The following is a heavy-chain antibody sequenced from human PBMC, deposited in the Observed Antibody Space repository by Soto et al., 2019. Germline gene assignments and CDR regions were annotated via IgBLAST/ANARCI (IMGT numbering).Heavy chain of an antibody. D-gene: IGHD2-8*01. V-gene: IGHV4-39*01. J-gene: IGHJ3*02. CDR3: ARRGYYTISAFDI. CDR1: GGSISSSSYY. CDR2: IYYSGST. Sequence: QLQLQESGPGLVKPSETLSLTCTVSGGSISSSSYYWGWIRQPPGKGLEWIGSIYYSGSTYYNPSLKIRVTISVDTSKNQSSLKLSSVTAADTAVYYCARRGYYTISAFDIWGQGTMVTVSS.